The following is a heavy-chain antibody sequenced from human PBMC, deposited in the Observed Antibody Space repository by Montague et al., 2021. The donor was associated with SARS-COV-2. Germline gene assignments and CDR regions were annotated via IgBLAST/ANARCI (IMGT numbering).Heavy chain of an antibody. CDR2: IYYSGST. CDR3: ARVGRGSSWYEVAFDI. D-gene: IGHD6-13*01. J-gene: IGHJ3*02. V-gene: IGHV4-39*07. CDR1: GGSIRSSSYY. Sequence: SETLSLTCTVSGGSIRSSSYYWGWIRQPPGKGLEWIGSIYYSGSTYYXXXLKSRVTISVDTSKNQFSLKLSSVAAADTAVYCCARVGRGSSWYEVAFDIWGQGTMVTVSS.